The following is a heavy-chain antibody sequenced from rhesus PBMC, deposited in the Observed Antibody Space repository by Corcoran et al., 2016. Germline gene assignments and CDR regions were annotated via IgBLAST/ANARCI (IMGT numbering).Heavy chain of an antibody. J-gene: IGHJ4*01. CDR3: TRGIAADSVLFDY. D-gene: IGHD6-19*01. CDR1: GLTFSDYY. Sequence: EVQLVESGGGLVQPGGSLRLSCAASGLTFSDYYMSWVRQAPEKGLEWVSSISSSTTYKYYADSVKCRFTSSRDKAKNALSLKMNSVKTEDTAVYYCTRGIAADSVLFDYWGQGVLVTVSS. V-gene: IGHV3S4*01. CDR2: ISSSTTYK.